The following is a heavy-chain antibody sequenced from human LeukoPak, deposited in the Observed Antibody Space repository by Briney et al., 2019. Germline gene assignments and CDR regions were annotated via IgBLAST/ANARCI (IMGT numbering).Heavy chain of an antibody. Sequence: SETLSLTCTVSGGSISSYYWSWIRQPPGKGLEWIGYIYYSGSTNYNPSLKSRVTISVDTSKNQFSLKLSSVTAADTAVYYCAKMAAAEGRYFDYWGQGTLVTVSS. V-gene: IGHV4-59*08. J-gene: IGHJ4*02. CDR3: AKMAAAEGRYFDY. CDR2: IYYSGST. D-gene: IGHD6-13*01. CDR1: GGSISSYY.